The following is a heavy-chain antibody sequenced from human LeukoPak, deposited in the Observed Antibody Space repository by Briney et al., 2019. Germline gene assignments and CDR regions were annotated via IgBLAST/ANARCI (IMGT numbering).Heavy chain of an antibody. CDR1: GGSISSSNYF. CDR3: VRVPPGSQYDY. J-gene: IGHJ4*02. Sequence: SETLSLTCTVSGGSISSSNYFWAWIRQPPGKGLEWIGSISYSGSTYYNPSLRSRVTVSRDTSKNQFSLKLNSVTAADTAVYYCVRVPPGSQYDYWGQGTLVTVSS. CDR2: ISYSGST. D-gene: IGHD5-12*01. V-gene: IGHV4-39*07.